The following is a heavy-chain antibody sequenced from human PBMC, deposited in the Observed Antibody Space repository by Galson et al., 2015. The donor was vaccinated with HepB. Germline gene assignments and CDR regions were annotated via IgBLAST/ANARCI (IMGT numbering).Heavy chain of an antibody. V-gene: IGHV4-34*01. Sequence: TLSLTCAVYGGSFSGYYWSWIRQPPGKGLEWIGEINHSGSTNYNPSLKSRVTISVDTSKNQFSLKLSSVTAADTAVYYCARGPAYYYDSSGYFYYYYYYMDVWGKGTTVTVSS. D-gene: IGHD3-22*01. J-gene: IGHJ6*03. CDR1: GGSFSGYY. CDR2: INHSGST. CDR3: ARGPAYYYDSSGYFYYYYYYMDV.